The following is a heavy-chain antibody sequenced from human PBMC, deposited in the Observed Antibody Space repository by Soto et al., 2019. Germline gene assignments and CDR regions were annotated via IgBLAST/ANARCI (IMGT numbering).Heavy chain of an antibody. V-gene: IGHV1-8*01. CDR3: ARGRKMATTEKKVYYMDV. J-gene: IGHJ6*03. D-gene: IGHD5-12*01. CDR2: MNPNSGNT. CDR1: GYTFTSYD. Sequence: ASVKVSCKASGYTFTSYDINWVRQATGQGLEWMGWMNPNSGNTGYAQKFQGRVTMTRNTSISTAYMELSSLRSEDTAVYYCARGRKMATTEKKVYYMDVWGKGTTVTVSS.